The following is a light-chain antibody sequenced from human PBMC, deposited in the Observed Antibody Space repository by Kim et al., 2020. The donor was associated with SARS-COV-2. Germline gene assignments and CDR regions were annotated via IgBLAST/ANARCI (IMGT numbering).Light chain of an antibody. CDR1: KLGDKY. J-gene: IGLJ1*01. Sequence: SYELTQPPSLSVSPGQTATITCSGDKLGDKYASWYQQKPGQSPVLVIYQDDRRPSVIPDRISGSNSGDSATLTINGTQSLDEADYYCQTWDSGTYVFGTG. CDR2: QDD. V-gene: IGLV3-1*01. CDR3: QTWDSGTYV.